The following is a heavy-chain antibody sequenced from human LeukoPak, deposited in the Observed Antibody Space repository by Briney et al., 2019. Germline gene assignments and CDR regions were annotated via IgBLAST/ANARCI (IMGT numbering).Heavy chain of an antibody. CDR1: GGSFSGYY. CDR2: INHSGST. D-gene: IGHD2-15*01. V-gene: IGHV4-34*01. CDR3: ARGDCSGGSCYSTGLFDY. J-gene: IGHJ4*02. Sequence: KPSETLSLTCAVYGGSFSGYYWSWIRQPPGKGLEWIGEINHSGSTNYNPSLKSRVTISVDTSKNQFSLKLSPVTAADTAVYYCARGDCSGGSCYSTGLFDYWGQGTLVTVSS.